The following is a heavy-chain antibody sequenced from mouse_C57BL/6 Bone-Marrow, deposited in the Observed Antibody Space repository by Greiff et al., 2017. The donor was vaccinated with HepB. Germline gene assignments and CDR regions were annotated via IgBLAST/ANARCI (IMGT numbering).Heavy chain of an antibody. V-gene: IGHV1-7*01. CDR1: GYTFTSYW. D-gene: IGHD1-1*01. CDR3: AREGTTVVARNWFAY. Sequence: QVQLQQSGAELAKPGASVKLYCKASGYTFTSYWMHWVKQRPGQGLEWIGYINPSSGYTKYNQKFKDKATLTADKSSSTAYMQLSSLTYEDSAVYYCAREGTTVVARNWFAYWGQGTLVTVSA. J-gene: IGHJ3*01. CDR2: INPSSGYT.